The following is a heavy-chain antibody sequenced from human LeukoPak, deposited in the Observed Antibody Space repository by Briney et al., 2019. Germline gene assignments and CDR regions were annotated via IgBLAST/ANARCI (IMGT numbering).Heavy chain of an antibody. CDR1: VYSLSSGYY. D-gene: IGHD6-6*01. CDR2: IYHSGST. CDR3: ARFIAARPWDY. J-gene: IGHJ4*02. Sequence: PSETLSLTCTVSVYSLSSGYYWGWIRQPPGKGLGWIGSIYHSGSTYYNPSLKSRVTISVDTSKNQFSLKLSSVTAADTAVYYCARFIAARPWDYWGQGTLVTVSS. V-gene: IGHV4-38-2*02.